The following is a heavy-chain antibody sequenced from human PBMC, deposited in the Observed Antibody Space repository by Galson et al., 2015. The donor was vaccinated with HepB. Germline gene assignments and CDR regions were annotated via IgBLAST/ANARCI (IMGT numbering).Heavy chain of an antibody. CDR2: ISSGSSYI. D-gene: IGHD1-26*01. V-gene: IGHV3-21*01. J-gene: IGHJ4*02. Sequence: SLRLSCAASGFTFSTYSMNWVRQAPGKGLEWVSSISSGSSYIYYADSVKGRFTISRDNAKNSLYLQMNSLRAEDTAVYYCARDLQTYSGSYYFAYWGQGTLVTVSS. CDR1: GFTFSTYS. CDR3: ARDLQTYSGSYYFAY.